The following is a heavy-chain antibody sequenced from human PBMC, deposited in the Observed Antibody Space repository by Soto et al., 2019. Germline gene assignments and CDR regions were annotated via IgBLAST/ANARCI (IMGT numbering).Heavy chain of an antibody. CDR2: ISYDGSNK. CDR3: ARDIRDGYNYYYYYGMDV. Sequence: QVQLLESGGGVVQPGRSLRLSCAASGFTFSSYAMHWVRQAPGKGLEWVAVISYDGSNKYYADSVKGRFTISRDNSKNTLYLQMNSLRAEDTAVYYCARDIRDGYNYYYYYGMDVWGQGTTVTVSS. V-gene: IGHV3-30-3*01. D-gene: IGHD5-12*01. CDR1: GFTFSSYA. J-gene: IGHJ6*02.